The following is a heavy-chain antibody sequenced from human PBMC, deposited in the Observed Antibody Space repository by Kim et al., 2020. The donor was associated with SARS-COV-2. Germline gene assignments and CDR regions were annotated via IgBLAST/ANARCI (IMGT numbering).Heavy chain of an antibody. D-gene: IGHD3-3*01. CDR2: IYSGGST. J-gene: IGHJ3*02. Sequence: GGSLRLSCAASGFTVSSNYMSWVRQAPGKGLEWVSVIYSGGSTYYADSVKGRFTISRDNSKNTLYLQMNSLRAEDTAVYYCARWGPSITIFGVGTSDAFDIWGQGTMVTVSS. CDR3: ARWGPSITIFGVGTSDAFDI. CDR1: GFTVSSNY. V-gene: IGHV3-53*01.